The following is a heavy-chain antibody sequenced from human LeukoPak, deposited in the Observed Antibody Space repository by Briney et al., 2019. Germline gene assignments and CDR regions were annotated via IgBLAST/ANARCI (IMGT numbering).Heavy chain of an antibody. Sequence: ASVKVSCKASGYTFTSYDISWVRQATGQGPAWMGWMSPNSGNTGYAQKFQGRVTMTRSTSMSTAYMELSSLRSEDTAVYYCARGPPNWGYDYWGQGTLVTVSS. V-gene: IGHV1-8*01. CDR1: GYTFTSYD. J-gene: IGHJ4*02. D-gene: IGHD7-27*01. CDR3: ARGPPNWGYDY. CDR2: MSPNSGNT.